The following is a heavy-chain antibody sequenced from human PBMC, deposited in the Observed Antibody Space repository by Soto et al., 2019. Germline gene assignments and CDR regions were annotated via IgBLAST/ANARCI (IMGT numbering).Heavy chain of an antibody. Sequence: SETLSLTCTVSGGSVSSGSYYWSWIRQPPGKGLEWIGYIYDSGSSNYNPSLKSRVTISVDMSKNQFSLKLSSVTAADTALYYCVRVSGSGLYYSDSSGPGTLVTVSS. CDR1: GGSVSSGSYY. V-gene: IGHV4-61*01. CDR2: IYDSGSS. CDR3: VRVSGSGLYYSDS. J-gene: IGHJ4*02. D-gene: IGHD3-10*01.